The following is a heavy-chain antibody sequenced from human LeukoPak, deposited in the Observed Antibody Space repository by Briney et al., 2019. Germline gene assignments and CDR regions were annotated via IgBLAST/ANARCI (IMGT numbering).Heavy chain of an antibody. CDR2: IDSSGITI. CDR3: ARDSVGDLLDH. CDR1: GFPFSSYE. Sequence: GASLRLSCAGSGFPFSSYEMNWLRQAPGKGLEWVSHIDSSGITIYYGDSVKGRFTISRDNAKNSIYLQMDSLRVEDTAIYYCARDSVGDLLDHWGQVTPVTVSS. V-gene: IGHV3-48*03. J-gene: IGHJ4*02. D-gene: IGHD4-17*01.